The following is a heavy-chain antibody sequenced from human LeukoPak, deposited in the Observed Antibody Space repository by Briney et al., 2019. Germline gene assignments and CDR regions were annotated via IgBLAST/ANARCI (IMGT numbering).Heavy chain of an antibody. Sequence: GGSLRLSCAASGFTFSSYWMHWVRQDPGKGLVWVSRIKSDGSITSYADSVKGRFTISRDNSKNTLYLQMNSLRAEDTGVHYFARDKDRYFYGSGSFDYWGQGTLVTVSS. CDR2: IKSDGSIT. CDR1: GFTFSSYW. V-gene: IGHV3-74*01. J-gene: IGHJ4*02. D-gene: IGHD3-10*01. CDR3: ARDKDRYFYGSGSFDY.